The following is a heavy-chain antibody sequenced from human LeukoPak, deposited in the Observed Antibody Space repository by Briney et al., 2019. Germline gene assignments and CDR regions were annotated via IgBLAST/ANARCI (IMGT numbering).Heavy chain of an antibody. D-gene: IGHD3-22*01. Sequence: SETLSLTCTVSGGSISSSSYYWGWIRQPPGKGLEWIGSIYYSGSTYYNPSLKSRVTISVDTSKNQFSLKLSSVTAADTAVYYCARHRYYYDSSGYYSVYNWFDPWGQGTLVTVSS. CDR2: IYYSGST. V-gene: IGHV4-39*01. CDR1: GGSISSSSYY. CDR3: ARHRYYYDSSGYYSVYNWFDP. J-gene: IGHJ5*02.